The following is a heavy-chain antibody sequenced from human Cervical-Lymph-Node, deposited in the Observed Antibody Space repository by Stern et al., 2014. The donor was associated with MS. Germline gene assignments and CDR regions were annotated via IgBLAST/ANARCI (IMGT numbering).Heavy chain of an antibody. D-gene: IGHD2-15*01. V-gene: IGHV3-33*01. J-gene: IGHJ4*02. CDR3: ARDGYCSGGSCYSYFDS. CDR1: GFTFSSYG. Sequence: DQLVESGGGVVQPGRSLRLSCAASGFTFSSYGMYWVRQAPGQGLEWGAVIWYDGSHKFCADSVKGRFTISRDNSKNTLYLQMNSLRAEDTAVYYCARDGYCSGGSCYSYFDSWGQGTLVTVSS. CDR2: IWYDGSHK.